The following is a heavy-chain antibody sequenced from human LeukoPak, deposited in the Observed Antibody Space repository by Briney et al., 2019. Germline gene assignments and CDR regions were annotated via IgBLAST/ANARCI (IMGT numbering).Heavy chain of an antibody. CDR1: GFAFSTYT. J-gene: IGHJ5*02. V-gene: IGHV3-21*01. CDR3: ARDASLYCSGNDCYWAFDR. CDR2: ISSGSSYF. Sequence: PGGSLRLSCTASGFAFSTYTMNWVRQAPGKGLEWVSSISSGSSYFYYADSVKGRFTVSRDDAKGSLFLHMNNLRAEDTAVYYCARDASLYCSGNDCYWAFDRWGQGTLVTVSS. D-gene: IGHD2-2*01.